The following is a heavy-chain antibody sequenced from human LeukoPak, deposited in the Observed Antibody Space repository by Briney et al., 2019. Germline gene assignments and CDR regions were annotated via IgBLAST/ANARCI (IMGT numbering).Heavy chain of an antibody. CDR3: ARSLGYCSSTSCYPTGWFDP. CDR2: IRYDGSNK. CDR1: GFTFSSYG. V-gene: IGHV3-30*02. J-gene: IGHJ5*02. Sequence: GGSLRLSCAASGFTFSSYGMHWVRQAPGKGLEWVAFIRYDGSNKYYADSVKGRFTISRDNAKNSLYLQMNSLRAEDTAVYYCARSLGYCSSTSCYPTGWFDPWGQGTLVTVSS. D-gene: IGHD2-2*01.